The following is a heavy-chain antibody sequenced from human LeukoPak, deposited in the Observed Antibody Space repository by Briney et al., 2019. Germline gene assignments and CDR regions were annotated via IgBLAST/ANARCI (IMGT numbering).Heavy chain of an antibody. CDR3: ARDQYQLLTGAFDY. V-gene: IGHV1-69*13. CDR2: IIPIFGTA. CDR1: GGTFSSYA. D-gene: IGHD2-2*01. J-gene: IGHJ4*02. Sequence: ASVKVSSKASGGTFSSYAISWVRQAPGQGLEWVGGIIPIFGTANYAQKFQGRVTITADESTSTAYMELTSLRSEDTAVYYCARDQYQLLTGAFDYWGQGTLVTVSS.